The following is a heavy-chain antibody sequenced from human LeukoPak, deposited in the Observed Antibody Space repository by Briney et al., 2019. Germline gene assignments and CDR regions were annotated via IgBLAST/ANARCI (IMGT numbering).Heavy chain of an antibody. D-gene: IGHD4-17*01. Sequence: GGSLRLSCAASGFTFSSYGMHWVRQAPGKGLEGLAVKWYDGSNKYYAGSVKGRFTISRDNSKNTLYLQMNSLRAEDTAVYYCARDPIDYGDPIYYFDYWGQGTLVTVSS. CDR3: ARDPIDYGDPIYYFDY. CDR2: KWYDGSNK. CDR1: GFTFSSYG. J-gene: IGHJ4*02. V-gene: IGHV3-33*01.